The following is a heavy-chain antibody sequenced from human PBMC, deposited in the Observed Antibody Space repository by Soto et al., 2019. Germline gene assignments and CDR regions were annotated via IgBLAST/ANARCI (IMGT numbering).Heavy chain of an antibody. J-gene: IGHJ5*02. Sequence: QVQLQESGPRLVKPSGSLSLTCGVSGGTVASSHWWSWVRQSPGGGLEWIGNVYHTWDTNLNPSLQRPVTITVDKSNNQFSLRLNSLTAADTAVYFCAREIVTAGGNNYFDPWGPGTLVTVSS. CDR2: VYHTWDT. V-gene: IGHV4-4*02. CDR1: GGTVASSHW. D-gene: IGHD2-21*02. CDR3: AREIVTAGGNNYFDP.